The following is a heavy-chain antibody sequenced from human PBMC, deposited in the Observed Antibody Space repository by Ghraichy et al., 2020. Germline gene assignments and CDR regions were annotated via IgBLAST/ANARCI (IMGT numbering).Heavy chain of an antibody. Sequence: SQTLSLTCTVSGGSISSYYWSWIRQPPGKGLEWIGYIYYSGSTNYNPSLKSRVTISVDTSKNQFSLKLSSVTAADTAVYYCATVAGTYPDYYYGMDVWGQGTTVTVSS. J-gene: IGHJ6*02. CDR3: ATVAGTYPDYYYGMDV. CDR2: IYYSGST. D-gene: IGHD6-19*01. CDR1: GGSISSYY. V-gene: IGHV4-59*08.